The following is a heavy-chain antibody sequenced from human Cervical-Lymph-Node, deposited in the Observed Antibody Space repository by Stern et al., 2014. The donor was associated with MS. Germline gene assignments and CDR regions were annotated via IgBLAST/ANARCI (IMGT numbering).Heavy chain of an antibody. CDR2: AIPTIGST. V-gene: IGHV1-69*06. CDR1: GGRFTSYA. Sequence: QVQLMQSGAEVKKPGSSVNVSCTASGGRFTSYAISWVRQGPGQGLEWLGVAIPTIGSTNYAQKFQGRLTITADKSSNIAYMELRSLTTEDTAIYYCVERDAWFDPWGPGTLVTVSS. CDR3: VERDAWFDP. J-gene: IGHJ5*02. D-gene: IGHD1-1*01.